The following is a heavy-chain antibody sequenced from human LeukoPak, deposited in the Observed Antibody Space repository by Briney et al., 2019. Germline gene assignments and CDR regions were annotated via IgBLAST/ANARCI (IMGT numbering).Heavy chain of an antibody. CDR3: ARDGNYYDSSGYYYDDAFDI. Sequence: GASVKVSCNASGYTFTSYGISWVRQAPGQGLEWMGWISAYNGNTNYAQKLQGRVTMTTDTSTSTAYMELRSLRSDDTAVYYCARDGNYYDSSGYYYDDAFDIWGQGTMVTVSS. CDR1: GYTFTSYG. CDR2: ISAYNGNT. J-gene: IGHJ3*02. V-gene: IGHV1-18*01. D-gene: IGHD3-22*01.